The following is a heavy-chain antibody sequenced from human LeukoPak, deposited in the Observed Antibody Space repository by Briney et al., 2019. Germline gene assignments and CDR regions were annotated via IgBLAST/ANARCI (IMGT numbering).Heavy chain of an antibody. V-gene: IGHV4-34*01. CDR3: ARAMGPYYYDSSGSSKLNY. Sequence: SETLSLTCAVYGGSFSGYYWSWIRQPPGKGLEWIGEINHSGSTNYNPSLKSRVTISVNTSKNQFSLKLSSVTAADTAVYYCARAMGPYYYDSSGSSKLNYWGQGTLVTVSS. J-gene: IGHJ4*02. CDR1: GGSFSGYY. CDR2: INHSGST. D-gene: IGHD3-22*01.